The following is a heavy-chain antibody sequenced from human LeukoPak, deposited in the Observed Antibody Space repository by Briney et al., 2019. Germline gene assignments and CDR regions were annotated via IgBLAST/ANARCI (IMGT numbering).Heavy chain of an antibody. D-gene: IGHD2-15*01. J-gene: IGHJ3*02. V-gene: IGHV4-39*07. CDR2: IYYSGST. CDR3: ARDGIGDAFDI. Sequence: PSQTLSLTCTVSGGSISSSSYYWGWIRQPPGKGLEWIGSIYYSGSTYYNPSLKSRVTMSVDTSKNQFSLKLSSVTAADTAVYYCARDGIGDAFDIWGQGTMVTVSS. CDR1: GGSISSSSYY.